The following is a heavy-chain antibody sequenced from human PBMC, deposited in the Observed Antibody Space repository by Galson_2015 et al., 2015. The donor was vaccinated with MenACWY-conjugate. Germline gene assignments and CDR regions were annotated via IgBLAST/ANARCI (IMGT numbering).Heavy chain of an antibody. J-gene: IGHJ6*02. CDR1: GYTFTTYR. CDR3: TRHPPGGRGMDV. CDR2: ISPGDSYT. Sequence: QSGAEVKKPGESLKISCKGSGYTFTTYRIGWVRQMPGKGLEWMGFISPGDSYTRYNPAFQGQVTISADKSISTAYLQWNSLQASDTAMYYCTRHPPGGRGMDVWGQGTTVTVSS. V-gene: IGHV5-51*01. D-gene: IGHD1-26*01.